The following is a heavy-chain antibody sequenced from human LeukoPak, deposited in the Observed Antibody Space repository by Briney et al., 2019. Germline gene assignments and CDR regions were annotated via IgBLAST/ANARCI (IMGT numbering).Heavy chain of an antibody. J-gene: IGHJ4*02. D-gene: IGHD6-19*01. Sequence: GGSLKLSCAASGFTFSSYSMNWVRQAPGKGLEWVSSISSSSSYIYYADSVKGRFTISRDNAKNSLYLQMNSLRAEDTAVYYCAAQGRYSSGRNRVDYWGQGTLVTVSS. CDR2: ISSSSSYI. CDR3: AAQGRYSSGRNRVDY. V-gene: IGHV3-21*01. CDR1: GFTFSSYS.